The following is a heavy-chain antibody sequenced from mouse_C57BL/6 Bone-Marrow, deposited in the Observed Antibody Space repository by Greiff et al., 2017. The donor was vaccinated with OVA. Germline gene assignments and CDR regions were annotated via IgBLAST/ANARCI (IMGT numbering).Heavy chain of an antibody. CDR2: ISDGGSYT. J-gene: IGHJ2*01. D-gene: IGHD1-1*01. Sequence: EVHLVESGGGLVKPGGSLKLSCAASGFTFSSYAMSWVRQTPEKRLEWVATISDGGSYTYYPDNVKGRFTISRDNAKNNLYLQMSHLKSEDTAMYYCARVPFYYGSRWYYFDYWGQGTTLTVSS. CDR1: GFTFSSYA. CDR3: ARVPFYYGSRWYYFDY. V-gene: IGHV5-4*01.